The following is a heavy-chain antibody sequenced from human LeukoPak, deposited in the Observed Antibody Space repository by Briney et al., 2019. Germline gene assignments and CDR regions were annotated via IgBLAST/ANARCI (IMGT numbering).Heavy chain of an antibody. J-gene: IGHJ4*02. V-gene: IGHV4-59*01. D-gene: IGHD3-3*01. CDR1: GGSISTYY. CDR3: ARTGDFWSGYQLDY. Sequence: SETLSLTCTVSGGSISTYYWSWIRQPPGKGLEWIGYVYYSGSTNYNPSLKSRVTISVDTSKNQFSLKLTSVTAADTAVYYCARTGDFWSGYQLDYWGQGTLVTVSS. CDR2: VYYSGST.